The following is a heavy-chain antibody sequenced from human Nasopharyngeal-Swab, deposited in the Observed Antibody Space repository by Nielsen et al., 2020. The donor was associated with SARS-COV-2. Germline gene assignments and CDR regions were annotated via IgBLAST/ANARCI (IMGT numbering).Heavy chain of an antibody. D-gene: IGHD6-19*01. V-gene: IGHV3-21*01. CDR2: ISSSSSYI. CDR1: GFTFSTSV. J-gene: IGHJ6*02. Sequence: GESLKISCAASGFTFSTSVMNWVRQAPGKGLEWVSSISSSSSYIYYADSVKGRFPISRDNAKNSLYLQMNSLRAEDTAVYYCAREQWLGTYYYYGMDVWGQGTTVTVSS. CDR3: AREQWLGTYYYYGMDV.